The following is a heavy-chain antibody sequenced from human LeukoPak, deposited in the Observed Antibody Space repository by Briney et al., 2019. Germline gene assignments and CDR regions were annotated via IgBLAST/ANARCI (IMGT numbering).Heavy chain of an antibody. V-gene: IGHV1-2*02. CDR3: ARESGDSSRYSVRYSEY. CDR1: GYTLTELS. D-gene: IGHD3-22*01. J-gene: IGHJ4*02. Sequence: ASVKVSCKVSGYTLTELSMHWVRQAPGQGLEWMGWINPKSGGTNYAQKFQGRVTLTRDTSISTAYMELSSLTFGYTAVYYCARESGDSSRYSVRYSEYWGQGTLVTVSS. CDR2: INPKSGGT.